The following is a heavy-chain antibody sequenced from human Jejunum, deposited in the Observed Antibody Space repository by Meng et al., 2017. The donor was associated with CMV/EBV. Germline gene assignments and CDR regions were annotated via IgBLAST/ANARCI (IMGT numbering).Heavy chain of an antibody. J-gene: IGHJ4*02. CDR3: ARHRSGGDSEFDY. D-gene: IGHD1-26*01. Sequence: CAASGFTSNDSGRSWARQAPGKGLEWVSTLYTGGSTYYADSVKGQFTISRNNSKNTLYLQVNSLGAEDTAVYYCARHRSGGDSEFDYWGQGALVTVSS. V-gene: IGHV3-66*04. CDR1: GFTSNDSG. CDR2: LYTGGST.